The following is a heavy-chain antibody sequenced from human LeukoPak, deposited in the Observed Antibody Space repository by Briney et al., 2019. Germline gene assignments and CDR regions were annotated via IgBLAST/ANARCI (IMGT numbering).Heavy chain of an antibody. D-gene: IGHD3-3*01. CDR2: IRNDGSNK. V-gene: IGHV3-30*02. J-gene: IGHJ5*02. Sequence: GGSLRLSCAASGFTFRKYGMSWVRQAPGKGLEWVAFIRNDGSNKYYADSVKGRFTISRDNSKNTLYLQMNSLRAEDTAVYYCAKEGPYDFPGWFDPWGQGTLVTVSS. CDR3: AKEGPYDFPGWFDP. CDR1: GFTFRKYG.